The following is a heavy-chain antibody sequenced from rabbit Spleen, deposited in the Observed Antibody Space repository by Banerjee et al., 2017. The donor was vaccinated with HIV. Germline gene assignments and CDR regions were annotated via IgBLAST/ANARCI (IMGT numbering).Heavy chain of an antibody. CDR2: IDIGSSGFT. Sequence: QEQLVESGGGLVQPEGSLTLTCTASGFSFSDKDVMCWVRQAPGKGLEWIACIDIGSSGFTYFASWAKGRITISKTSSTTVTLQMTSLTAADTATYFCARDTSSSFSSYGMDLWGPGTLVTVS. CDR3: ARDTSSSFSSYGMDL. V-gene: IGHV1S45*01. J-gene: IGHJ6*01. D-gene: IGHD1-1*01. CDR1: GFSFSDKDV.